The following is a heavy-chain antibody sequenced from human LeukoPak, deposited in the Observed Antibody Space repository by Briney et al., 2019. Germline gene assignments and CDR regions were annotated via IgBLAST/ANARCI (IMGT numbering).Heavy chain of an antibody. CDR2: INPNSGGT. D-gene: IGHD3-22*01. J-gene: IGHJ4*02. Sequence: ASVKVSCKASGYTFTDYYMHWVRQAPGQGLEWMGWINPNSGGTNYAQKFQGRVTMTRDTSISTAYMELSRLRSDGTAVYYCARGHYYSDGRYPLHYWGQGTLVTVSS. CDR3: ARGHYYSDGRYPLHY. V-gene: IGHV1-2*02. CDR1: GYTFTDYY.